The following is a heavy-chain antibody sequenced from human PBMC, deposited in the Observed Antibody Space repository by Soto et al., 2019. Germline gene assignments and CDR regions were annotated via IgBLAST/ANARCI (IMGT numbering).Heavy chain of an antibody. J-gene: IGHJ6*02. D-gene: IGHD6-19*01. CDR1: GYTFTGYY. CDR3: ARPREAGKYYYGVDV. Sequence: ASVKVSCKASGYTFTGYYMRWVRQAPGQGLEWMGWINPNSGGTNYAQKFQGWVTMTRDTSISTAYLQWSSLKASDTAMYYCARPREAGKYYYGVDVWGQGTTVTVSS. CDR2: INPNSGGT. V-gene: IGHV1-2*04.